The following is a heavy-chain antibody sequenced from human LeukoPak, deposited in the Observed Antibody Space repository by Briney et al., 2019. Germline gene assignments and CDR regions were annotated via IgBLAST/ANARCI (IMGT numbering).Heavy chain of an antibody. CDR1: GFTFSSYA. V-gene: IGHV3-23*01. CDR3: AKDRSNVLLWFGGFDY. J-gene: IGHJ4*02. Sequence: GGSLRLSCAASGFTFSSYAMSWVRQAPGKGLEWVSAISGSGGSTYYADSVKGRFTISRDNSKNTLYLQMNSLRAEDTAVYYCAKDRSNVLLWFGGFDYWGQGTLVAVSS. CDR2: ISGSGGST. D-gene: IGHD3-10*01.